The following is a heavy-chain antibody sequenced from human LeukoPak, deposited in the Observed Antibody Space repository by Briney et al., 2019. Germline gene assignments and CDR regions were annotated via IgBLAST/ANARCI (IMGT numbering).Heavy chain of an antibody. D-gene: IGHD3-9*01. CDR3: AKDHTGIDWPKPIEFGY. J-gene: IGHJ4*02. CDR1: GFTFSSYG. V-gene: IGHV3-30*02. Sequence: RGSLRLSCAASGFTFSSYGMHWVRQAPGKGLEWVAFIRYDGSNKYYADSVKGRFTISRDSSKNTLYLQMNSLRAEDTAVYYCAKDHTGIDWPKPIEFGYWGQGTLVTVSS. CDR2: IRYDGSNK.